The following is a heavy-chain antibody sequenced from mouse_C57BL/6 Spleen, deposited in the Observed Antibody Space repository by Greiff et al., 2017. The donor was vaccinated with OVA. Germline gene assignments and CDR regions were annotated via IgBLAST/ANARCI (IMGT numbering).Heavy chain of an antibody. J-gene: IGHJ2*01. Sequence: EVQRVESGGGLVKPGGSLKLSCAASGFTFSSYAMSWVRQTPEKRLEWVATISDGGSYTYYPDNVKGRFTISRENAKNNLYLQMSHLKSEDTAMYYCARDGGENYFDYWGQGTTLTVSS. CDR3: ARDGGENYFDY. V-gene: IGHV5-4*01. CDR1: GFTFSSYA. CDR2: ISDGGSYT. D-gene: IGHD1-1*02.